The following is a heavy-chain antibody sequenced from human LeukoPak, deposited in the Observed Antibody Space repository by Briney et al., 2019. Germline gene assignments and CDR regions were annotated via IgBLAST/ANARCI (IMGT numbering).Heavy chain of an antibody. D-gene: IGHD3-10*01. Sequence: GGSLRLSCVVSGFTLPYGMSWVRQAPGKGLEWVSYVSATGYTTSYADSVKGRFTISRDDPHNTLYLQMNSLRAEDTAVYFCARGGVDYYGSGTYYLMYYFDYWGQGALVTVSS. CDR2: VSATGYTT. CDR1: GFTLPYG. J-gene: IGHJ4*02. V-gene: IGHV3-23*01. CDR3: ARGGVDYYGSGTYYLMYYFDY.